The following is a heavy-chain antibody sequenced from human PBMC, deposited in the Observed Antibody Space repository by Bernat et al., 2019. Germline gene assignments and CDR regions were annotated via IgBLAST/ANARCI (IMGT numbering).Heavy chain of an antibody. V-gene: IGHV3-11*05. CDR1: GFTFSDYY. Sequence: QVQLVESGGGLVKPGGSLRLSCAASGFTFSDYYMSWIRQAPGKGLEWVSYISSSSSYTNYADSVKGRFTISRDNAKKSLYLQMNSLRAEDTAGYCCARVVRDSSGWVYWFDPWGQGTLVTVSS. CDR2: ISSSSSYT. D-gene: IGHD6-25*01. J-gene: IGHJ5*02. CDR3: ARVVRDSSGWVYWFDP.